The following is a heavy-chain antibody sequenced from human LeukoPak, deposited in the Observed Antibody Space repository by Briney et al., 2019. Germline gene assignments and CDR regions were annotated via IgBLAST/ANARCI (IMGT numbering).Heavy chain of an antibody. CDR1: GFTFSSYA. Sequence: AGGSLRLSCAASGFTFSSYAMHWVRQAPGKGLEYVSAISSNGGSTYYANSVKGRFTISRDNSKNTLYLQMGSLRAEDMAVYYCARYSYGTLDYWGQGTLVTASS. J-gene: IGHJ4*02. V-gene: IGHV3-64*01. CDR2: ISSNGGST. CDR3: ARYSYGTLDY. D-gene: IGHD5-18*01.